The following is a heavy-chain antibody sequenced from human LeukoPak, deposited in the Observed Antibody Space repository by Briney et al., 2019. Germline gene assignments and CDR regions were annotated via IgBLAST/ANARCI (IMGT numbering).Heavy chain of an antibody. V-gene: IGHV1-69*13. Sequence: SVKVSCKASGGTFSSYATSWVRQAPGQGLEWMGGIIPIFGTANYAQKFQGRVTITADESTSTAYMELSSLRSEDTAVYYCAALWFGETYYFDYWGQGTLVTVSS. CDR3: AALWFGETYYFDY. D-gene: IGHD3-10*01. CDR1: GGTFSSYA. CDR2: IIPIFGTA. J-gene: IGHJ4*02.